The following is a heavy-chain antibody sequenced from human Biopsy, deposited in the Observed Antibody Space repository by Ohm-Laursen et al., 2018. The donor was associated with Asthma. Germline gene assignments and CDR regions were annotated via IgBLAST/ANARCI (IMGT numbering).Heavy chain of an antibody. J-gene: IGHJ6*02. V-gene: IGHV1-69*13. D-gene: IGHD6-19*01. CDR1: GGTFSNFA. CDR3: ARCQVGYSSGWSLLLKKIYYSGMDV. Sequence: SVKVSCNSPGGTFSNFAISWVRQAPGQGLEWLGGIMTVFGTTNYTQKFQGRVTITADESTSTAYMEVTSLRSEDTAIYYCARCQVGYSSGWSLLLKKIYYSGMDVWGQGTAVTVSS. CDR2: IMTVFGTT.